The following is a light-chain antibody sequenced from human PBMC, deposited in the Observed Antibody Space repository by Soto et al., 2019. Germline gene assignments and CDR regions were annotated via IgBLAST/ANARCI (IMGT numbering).Light chain of an antibody. CDR1: QSVSSSY. CDR2: GAS. CDR3: QQYGA. Sequence: IVLPQSPGTLSLSPGERATLSCRASQSVSSSYLAWYQQKPGQAPRLLIYGASSRATGIPDRFSGSGSGTDFTLTISRLEPEDFAVYYCQQYGAFGPGTKVDIK. J-gene: IGKJ3*01. V-gene: IGKV3-20*01.